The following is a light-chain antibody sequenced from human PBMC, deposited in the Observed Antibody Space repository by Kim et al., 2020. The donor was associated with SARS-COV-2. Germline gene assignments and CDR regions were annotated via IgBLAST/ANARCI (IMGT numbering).Light chain of an antibody. V-gene: IGLV1-51*01. J-gene: IGLJ3*02. CDR2: DNN. CDR3: GTWDSSLSAGGV. CDR1: SSNIGNNY. Sequence: QSVLTQPPSVSAAPGQKVTISCSGSSSNIGNNYVSWYQQLPGTAPKLLIYDNNKRPSGIPDRFSGSKSGTSATLGITGLQTGDEVDYYCGTWDSSLSAGGVFGGGTQLTVL.